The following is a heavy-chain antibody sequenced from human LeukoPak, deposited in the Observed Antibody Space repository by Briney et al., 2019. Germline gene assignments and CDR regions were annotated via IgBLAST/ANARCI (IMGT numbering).Heavy chain of an antibody. D-gene: IGHD3-3*01. CDR2: INSDGGTT. V-gene: IGHV3-74*01. Sequence: GGSLRLSCAAAGFTFNSYWMHWVRQAPGKGLVWVSRINSDGGTTDYADSVKGRFTISRDNAKNSVYLQMSSLRVEDTAVYYCARWGEWFITYWGQGTLVTVSS. J-gene: IGHJ4*02. CDR3: ARWGEWFITY. CDR1: GFTFNSYW.